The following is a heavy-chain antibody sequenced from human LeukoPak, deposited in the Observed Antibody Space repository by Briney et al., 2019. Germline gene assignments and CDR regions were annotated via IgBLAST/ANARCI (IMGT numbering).Heavy chain of an antibody. D-gene: IGHD6-13*01. CDR3: ATRGHSSSWYYFDY. V-gene: IGHV3-11*03. CDR2: ISGSSSYT. CDR1: GFTFSDYY. J-gene: IGHJ4*02. Sequence: PGGSLRLSCAASGFTFSDYYMNWIRQAPRKGLEWVSYISGSSSYTNYADSVKGRFTISRDNAKNSLYLQMNSLRAEDTAVYYCATRGHSSSWYYFDYWGQGTLVTVSS.